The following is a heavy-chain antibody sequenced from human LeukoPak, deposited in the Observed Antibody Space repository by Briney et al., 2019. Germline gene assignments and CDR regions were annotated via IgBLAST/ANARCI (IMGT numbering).Heavy chain of an antibody. CDR1: GGFISIYY. CDR2: IYYSGST. J-gene: IGHJ4*02. Sequence: AQTLSLTCTVSGGFISIYYWIWIRQPPGKGLEWIGYIYYSGSTHYNPSLKSRVTISVDTSKNRFSLKLTSVTAADSAVYYCARVFDSWGQGTLVTVSS. V-gene: IGHV4-59*12. CDR3: ARVFDS.